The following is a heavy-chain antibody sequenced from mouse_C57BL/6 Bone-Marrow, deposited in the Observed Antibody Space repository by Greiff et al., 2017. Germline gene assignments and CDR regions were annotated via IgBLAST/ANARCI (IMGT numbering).Heavy chain of an antibody. CDR3: ARTVVAY. D-gene: IGHD1-1*01. V-gene: IGHV5-17*01. J-gene: IGHJ3*01. CDR1: GFTFSDYG. CDR2: ISSGSSTI. Sequence: EVHLVESGGGLVKPGGSLKLSCAASGFTFSDYGMHWVRQAPEKGLEWVAYISSGSSTIYYADTVKGRFTISRDNAKNTLFLQMTSLRSEDTAMYYCARTVVAYWGQGTLVTVSA.